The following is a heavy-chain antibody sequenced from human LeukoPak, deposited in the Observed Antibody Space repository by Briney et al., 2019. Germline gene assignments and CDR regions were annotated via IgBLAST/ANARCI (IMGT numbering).Heavy chain of an antibody. J-gene: IGHJ4*02. CDR3: ARDWTGTTAY. Sequence: PGGSLRLSCAASGFSFSNSWMTWARQTPGKGLEWVANMRPDGREIYYVDSVKGRFTISRDNAKNSLYLQMNSLRAEDTAVYYCARDWTGTTAYWGQGTLVTVSS. CDR2: MRPDGREI. CDR1: GFSFSNSW. V-gene: IGHV3-7*01. D-gene: IGHD1-7*01.